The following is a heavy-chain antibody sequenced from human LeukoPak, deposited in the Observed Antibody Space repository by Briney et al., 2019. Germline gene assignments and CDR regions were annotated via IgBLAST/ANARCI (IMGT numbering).Heavy chain of an antibody. Sequence: SVKGRFTISRDNSKNTLYLQMNSLRAEDTAVYYCARARIRLRFLEWLSAGFDPWGQGTLVTVSS. D-gene: IGHD3-3*01. V-gene: IGHV3-30*01. CDR3: ARARIRLRFLEWLSAGFDP. J-gene: IGHJ5*02.